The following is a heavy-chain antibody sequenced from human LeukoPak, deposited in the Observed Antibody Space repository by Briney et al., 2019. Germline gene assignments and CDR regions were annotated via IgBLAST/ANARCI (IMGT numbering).Heavy chain of an antibody. J-gene: IGHJ1*01. D-gene: IGHD6-19*01. CDR2: FDPEDGET. CDR1: GYTLTELS. CDR3: ATTLSIAVAGSAEYFQH. Sequence: ASVKVSCKVSGYTLTELSMHGVRQAPGKGLEWMGVFDPEDGETIYAQKFQGRVTMTEDRSTDTAYMELSSLRSEDTAVYYCATTLSIAVAGSAEYFQHWGQGTLVTVSS. V-gene: IGHV1-24*01.